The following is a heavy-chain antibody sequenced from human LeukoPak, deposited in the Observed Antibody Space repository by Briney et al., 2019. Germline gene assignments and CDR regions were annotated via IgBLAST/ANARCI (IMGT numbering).Heavy chain of an antibody. CDR3: ARGGIAATRRAYYYYYMDV. Sequence: ASVKVSRKASGYTFTGYYMHWVRQAPGQGLEWMGWINSNSGGTNYAQKFQGRVTMTRDTSISTAYMELSRLRSDDTAVYYCARGGIAATRRAYYYYYMDVWGKGTTVTVSS. CDR1: GYTFTGYY. D-gene: IGHD6-13*01. CDR2: INSNSGGT. V-gene: IGHV1-2*02. J-gene: IGHJ6*03.